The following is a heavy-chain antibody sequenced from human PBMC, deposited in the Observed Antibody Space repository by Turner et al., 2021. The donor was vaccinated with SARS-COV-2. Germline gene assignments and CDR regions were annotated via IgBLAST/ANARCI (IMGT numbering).Heavy chain of an antibody. D-gene: IGHD3-9*01. Sequence: QLQLQESGPGLVKPSETLSLTCTVSGGSISSSSYYWGWIRQPPGKGLEWIGYIYYSGSTYYNPSLKSRVTISVDTSKNQFSLKLSSVIAADTAVYYCARLRYFDWSYYFDYWGQGTLVTVSS. CDR2: IYYSGST. V-gene: IGHV4-39*07. CDR3: ARLRYFDWSYYFDY. CDR1: GGSISSSSYY. J-gene: IGHJ4*02.